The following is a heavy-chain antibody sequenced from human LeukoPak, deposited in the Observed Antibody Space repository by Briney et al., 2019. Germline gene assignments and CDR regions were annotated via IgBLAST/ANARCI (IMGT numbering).Heavy chain of an antibody. J-gene: IGHJ6*02. CDR2: IIPIFGTA. V-gene: IGHV1-69*13. D-gene: IGHD6-19*01. CDR3: ARFQWLVRHPSYPDYYYYYGMDV. CDR1: GGTFSSYA. Sequence: ASVKVSCKASGGTFSSYAISWVRQAPGQGLEWMGGIIPIFGTANYAQKFQGRVTITADESTSTACMELSSLRSEDTAVYYCARFQWLVRHPSYPDYYYYYGMDVWGQGTTVTVSS.